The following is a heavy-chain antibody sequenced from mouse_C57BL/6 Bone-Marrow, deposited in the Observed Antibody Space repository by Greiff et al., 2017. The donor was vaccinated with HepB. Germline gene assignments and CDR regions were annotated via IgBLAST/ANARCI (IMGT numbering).Heavy chain of an antibody. V-gene: IGHV1-26*01. Sequence: VQLQQSGPELVKPGASVKISCKASGYTFTDYYMNWVKQSHGKSLEWIGDINPNNGGTSYNQKFKGKATLTVDKSSSTAYMELRSLTSEDSAVYYCADYGSTDAMDYWGQGTSVTVSS. D-gene: IGHD1-1*01. CDR2: INPNNGGT. J-gene: IGHJ4*01. CDR3: ADYGSTDAMDY. CDR1: GYTFTDYY.